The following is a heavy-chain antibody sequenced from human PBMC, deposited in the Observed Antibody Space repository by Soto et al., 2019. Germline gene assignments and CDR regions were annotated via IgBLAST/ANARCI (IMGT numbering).Heavy chain of an antibody. Sequence: ASVKVSCKVSGYTLTESSMHWVRQAPGKGLEWMGGFDPEDGETIYAQKFQGRVTITRDTSASTAYMELSSLRSEDTAVYYCARVGGITIFGVVSSDAFDIWGQGTMVTVSS. D-gene: IGHD3-3*01. CDR3: ARVGGITIFGVVSSDAFDI. CDR1: GYTLTESS. CDR2: FDPEDGET. V-gene: IGHV1-24*01. J-gene: IGHJ3*02.